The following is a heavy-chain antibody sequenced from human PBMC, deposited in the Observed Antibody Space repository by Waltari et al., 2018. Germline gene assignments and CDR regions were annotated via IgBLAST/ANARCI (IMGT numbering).Heavy chain of an antibody. J-gene: IGHJ5*02. CDR3: ARGDIVIVPAADNWFDP. CDR1: GYTFINYG. CDR2: INTNTGKP. D-gene: IGHD2-15*01. V-gene: IGHV7-4-1*02. Sequence: QVQLVQSGSEMKKPGASVKVSCMASGYTFINYGVNWGRQAPGQGLEWMCWINTNTGKPTYAQGFTGRFVFSSDTSVNTAYLQISNLKTEDTAVYYCARGDIVIVPAADNWFDPWGQGTLVTVSS.